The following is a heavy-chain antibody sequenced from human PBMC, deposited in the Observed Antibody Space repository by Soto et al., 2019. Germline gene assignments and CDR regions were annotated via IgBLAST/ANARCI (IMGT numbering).Heavy chain of an antibody. J-gene: IGHJ6*02. D-gene: IGHD6-13*01. CDR2: IYPGDSDT. Sequence: GESLKISCKASGYIFTSHWIGWVRQMPGKGLEWLGIIYPGDSDTRYSPSFQGQVTISADKSISTAYLQWNSLKASDTAMYYCARTAAAGKYYYGMDVWGQGTTVTVSS. V-gene: IGHV5-51*01. CDR1: GYIFTSHW. CDR3: ARTAAAGKYYYGMDV.